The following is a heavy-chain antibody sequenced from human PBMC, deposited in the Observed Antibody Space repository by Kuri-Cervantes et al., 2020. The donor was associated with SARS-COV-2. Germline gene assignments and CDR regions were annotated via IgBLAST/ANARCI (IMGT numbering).Heavy chain of an antibody. CDR3: TTGPSVAVRPDSYFYMDV. J-gene: IGHJ6*03. V-gene: IGHV3-49*03. D-gene: IGHD3-10*01. CDR2: SRSKAYGGTS. Sequence: GGSLRLSCTVSGFTFGDYATNWFRQTPGKGLEWVGFSRSKAYGGTSEYAASVKDRFTISRDDTGTIAYLQMNSLKTEDTAVYYCTTGPSVAVRPDSYFYMDVWGKGTTVTVSS. CDR1: GFTFGDYA.